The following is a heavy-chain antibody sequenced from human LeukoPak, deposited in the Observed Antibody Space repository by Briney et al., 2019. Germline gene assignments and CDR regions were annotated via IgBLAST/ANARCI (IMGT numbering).Heavy chain of an antibody. CDR3: ARGGGSTSPRGYYYDSSSYYWNAFDI. D-gene: IGHD3-22*01. CDR1: GFTFSSYE. J-gene: IGHJ3*02. CDR2: ISTSGTFI. Sequence: GGSLRLSCAASGFTFSSYEMNWVRQAPGKGLEWVSYISTSGTFIYYADSVKGRFTISRDNAKNSLYLQMNSLRAEDTAVYYCARGGGSTSPRGYYYDSSSYYWNAFDIWGQGTMVTVSS. V-gene: IGHV3-48*03.